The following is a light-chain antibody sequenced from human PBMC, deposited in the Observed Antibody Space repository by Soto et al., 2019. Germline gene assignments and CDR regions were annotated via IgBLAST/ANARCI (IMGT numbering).Light chain of an antibody. CDR3: QQYGSSPRP. V-gene: IGKV3-20*01. CDR1: QSISEY. J-gene: IGKJ1*01. CDR2: GAS. Sequence: EVVMSQSPATLSVTLWERATLSCRASQSISEYLGWYQQKPGQAPRLLIYGASSRATGIPDRFSGSGSGTDFTLTISRLEPEDFAVYYCQQYGSSPRPFGQGTKVDIK.